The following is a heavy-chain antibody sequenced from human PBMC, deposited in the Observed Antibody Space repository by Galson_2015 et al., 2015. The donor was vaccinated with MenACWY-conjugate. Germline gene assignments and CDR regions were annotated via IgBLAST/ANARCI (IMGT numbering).Heavy chain of an antibody. V-gene: IGHV3-15*01. CDR2: IKSKTDGGTT. CDR1: GFTFSNAW. D-gene: IGHD1-26*01. CDR3: TTRFRGATDYFDL. Sequence: SLRLSCAASGFTFSNAWMSWVRQAPGKGLEWVGRIKSKTDGGTTDYAAPVKGRFTISRDDSKNTLYLQMNSLKTEDTAVYCCTTRFRGATDYFDLWGRGTLVTVSS. J-gene: IGHJ2*01.